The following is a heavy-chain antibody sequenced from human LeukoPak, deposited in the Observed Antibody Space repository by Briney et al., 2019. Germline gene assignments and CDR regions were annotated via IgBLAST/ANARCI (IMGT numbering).Heavy chain of an antibody. D-gene: IGHD3-22*01. CDR3: AKVHLTYYFDSSGYGFQDY. Sequence: GGSLRLSCAASGFTFSSYGMHWVRQAPGKGLEWVAVISYDGNTEYYADSVKGRFTISRDNSKNTLYLQMNSLGAEDTAVYYCAKVHLTYYFDSSGYGFQDYWGQGTPVTVSS. CDR1: GFTFSSYG. CDR2: ISYDGNTE. J-gene: IGHJ4*02. V-gene: IGHV3-30*18.